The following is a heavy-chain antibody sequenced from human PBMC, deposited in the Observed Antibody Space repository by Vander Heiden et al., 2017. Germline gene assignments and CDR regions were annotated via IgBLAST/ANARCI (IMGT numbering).Heavy chain of an antibody. V-gene: IGHV7-4-1*01. J-gene: IGHJ4*02. CDR3: AREFSNYYDSSGVVDY. D-gene: IGHD3-22*01. CDR1: GYTFTRYA. CDR2: INTNTGNP. Sequence: QVQLVQSGSGLKKPGASVKVSGKVSGYTFTRYAMNWVRQAPGQGLEWMGWINTNTGNPTYAQGFTGRFVFSLDTSVSTAYLQICSLKAEDTAVYYCAREFSNYYDSSGVVDYWGQGTLVTVSS.